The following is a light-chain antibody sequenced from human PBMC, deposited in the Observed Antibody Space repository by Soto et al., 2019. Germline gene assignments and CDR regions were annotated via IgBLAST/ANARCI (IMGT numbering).Light chain of an antibody. CDR1: SSDVGIYNY. V-gene: IGLV2-14*01. CDR3: SSYTTSSTRV. Sequence: QSALTQPASVSGSAGQSIAISCTGSSSDVGIYNYVSWYQQHPGKVPKLIIYEVTRRPSGVSLRFSGSKSGNTASLTISGLQPEDEADYYCSSYTTSSTRVFGTGTKLTVL. J-gene: IGLJ1*01. CDR2: EVT.